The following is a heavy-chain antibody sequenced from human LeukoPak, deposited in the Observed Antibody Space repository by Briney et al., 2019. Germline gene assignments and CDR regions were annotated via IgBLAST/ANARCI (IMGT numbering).Heavy chain of an antibody. CDR1: GFTFSSYA. CDR3: AKSYSSGWFGLYFDS. J-gene: IGHJ4*02. CDR2: FSGSDDTT. Sequence: GGSLRLSCAASGFTFSSYAMNWVRQAPGKGLEWVSTFSGSDDTTYYADSVKGRFAISTDNSKNTLYLQMDSLRAEDTAVYYCAKSYSSGWFGLYFDSWGQGTLVTVSS. V-gene: IGHV3-23*01. D-gene: IGHD6-19*01.